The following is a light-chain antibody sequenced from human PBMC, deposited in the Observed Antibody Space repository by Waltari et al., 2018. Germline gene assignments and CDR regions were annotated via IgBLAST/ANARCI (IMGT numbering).Light chain of an antibody. CDR2: NKN. CDR3: QSYDSSLSGPYV. V-gene: IGLV1-40*01. Sequence: QSVLTQPPSVSGAPGQRVTISCTGSRPNIGAGYDVHWYQHIPGTVPKLLIYNKNNRPSGVPDRFSGSNSGTSASLAITGLQAEDEAEYYCQSYDSSLSGPYVFGTGTKVTVL. J-gene: IGLJ1*01. CDR1: RPNIGAGYD.